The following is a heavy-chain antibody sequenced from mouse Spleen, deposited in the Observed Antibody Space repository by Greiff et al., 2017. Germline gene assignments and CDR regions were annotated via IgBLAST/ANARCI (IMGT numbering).Heavy chain of an antibody. CDR1: GFTFSDYG. J-gene: IGHJ4*01. CDR2: ISSGGGNT. V-gene: IGHV5-9*01. Sequence: EVMLVESGGGLVKPGGSLKLSCAASGFTFSDYGMHWVRQTPEKRLEWVATISSGGGNTYYPDSVKGRFTISRDNAKNTLYLQMSSLKSEDTAMYYCARRLGRRGAMDYWGQGTSVTVSS. CDR3: ARRLGRRGAMDY. D-gene: IGHD4-1*01.